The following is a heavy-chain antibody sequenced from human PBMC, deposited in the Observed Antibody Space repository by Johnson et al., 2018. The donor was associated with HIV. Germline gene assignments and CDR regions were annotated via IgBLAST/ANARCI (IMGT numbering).Heavy chain of an antibody. CDR3: ARAFDPRAFDI. Sequence: QMLLVESGGGVVQPGRSLILSCAASGFTFSSYAMHWVRQAPGKGLEWVSVIYSGGSTYYADSVKGRFTISRDSSKNTVYLQMNSLRAEDTAVYYCARAFDPRAFDIWGQGTMVTVSS. CDR1: GFTFSSYA. D-gene: IGHD2/OR15-2a*01. J-gene: IGHJ3*02. V-gene: IGHV3-NL1*01. CDR2: IYSGGST.